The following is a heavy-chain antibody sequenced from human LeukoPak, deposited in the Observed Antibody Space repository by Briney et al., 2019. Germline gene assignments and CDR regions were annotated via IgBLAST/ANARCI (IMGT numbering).Heavy chain of an antibody. CDR1: GGSISSYY. CDR3: ATTGYSSGFDAFDI. Sequence: SETLSLTCTVSGGSISSYYWSWIRQPPGKGLEWIGYIYYSGSTNYNPSLKSRVTMSVDTSKNQFSLKLKSVTAADTAVYYCATTGYSSGFDAFDIWGQGTMVTVSS. CDR2: IYYSGST. J-gene: IGHJ3*02. D-gene: IGHD6-19*01. V-gene: IGHV4-59*12.